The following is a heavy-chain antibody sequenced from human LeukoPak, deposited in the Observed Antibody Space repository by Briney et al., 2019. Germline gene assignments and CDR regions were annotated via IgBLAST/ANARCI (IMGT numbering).Heavy chain of an antibody. V-gene: IGHV1-18*01. J-gene: IGHJ4*02. CDR1: GYTFTTFG. CDR2: ISAYNGNT. D-gene: IGHD5-18*01. Sequence: ASVKVSCKASGYTFTTFGISWVRQAPGQGFKWMGWISAYNGNTNYAQKLQGRVTMTTDTSTSTAYMELRSLRSDDTAVYYCARRAYTYGYYFDYWGQGTLVTVSS. CDR3: ARRAYTYGYYFDY.